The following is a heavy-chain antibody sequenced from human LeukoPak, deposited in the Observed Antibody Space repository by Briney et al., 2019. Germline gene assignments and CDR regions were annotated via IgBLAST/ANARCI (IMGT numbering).Heavy chain of an antibody. Sequence: GGSLRLSCAVSGVTLSNYGMSWVRQAPGKGLEWVAGISGSGGSTNYADSVKGRFTISRDNPKNTLYLQMNILRAEDTAVYFCAKRGVVIRVILVGFHKEAYYFDSWGQGALVTVSS. CDR3: AKRGVVIRVILVGFHKEAYYFDS. J-gene: IGHJ4*02. CDR2: ISGSGGST. V-gene: IGHV3-23*01. D-gene: IGHD3-22*01. CDR1: GVTLSNYG.